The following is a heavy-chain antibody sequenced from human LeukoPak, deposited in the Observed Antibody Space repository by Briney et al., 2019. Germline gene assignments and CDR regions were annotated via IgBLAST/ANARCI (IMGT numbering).Heavy chain of an antibody. J-gene: IGHJ4*02. Sequence: PSETLSLTCTVSGGSISSSSYYWGWIRQPPGKGLEWIGSIYHSGSTNYNPSLKSRVTISVDKSKNQFSLKLSSVTAADTAVYYCARGAVGLGYSYGYGGYYFDYWGQGTLVTVSS. V-gene: IGHV4-39*07. D-gene: IGHD5-18*01. CDR3: ARGAVGLGYSYGYGGYYFDY. CDR2: IYHSGST. CDR1: GGSISSSSYY.